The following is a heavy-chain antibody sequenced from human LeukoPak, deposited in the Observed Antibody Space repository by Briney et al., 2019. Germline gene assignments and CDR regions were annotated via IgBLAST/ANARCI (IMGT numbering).Heavy chain of an antibody. CDR2: INPNSGGT. J-gene: IGHJ6*03. V-gene: IGHV1-2*02. D-gene: IGHD6-13*01. Sequence: ASVKVSCKASGYTFTGYYMHWVRQAPGQGLEWMGWINPNSGGTNYAQKFQGRVTMTRDTSISTAYMELSRLRSDDTAVYYCARDLHGSSWYKYYYYMDVWGKGTTVTVSS. CDR3: ARDLHGSSWYKYYYYMDV. CDR1: GYTFTGYY.